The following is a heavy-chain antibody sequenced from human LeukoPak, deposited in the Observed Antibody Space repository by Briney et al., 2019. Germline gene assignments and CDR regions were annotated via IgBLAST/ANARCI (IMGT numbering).Heavy chain of an antibody. CDR1: GYTFTSYD. CDR2: MNPNSGNT. V-gene: IGHV1-8*03. Sequence: ASVKVSCKASGYTFTSYDINWVRQATGQGLEWMGWMNPNSGNTGYAQKFQGRVTITRNTSISTAYMELSSLRSEDTAVYYCARGSGWYSDSSGYSRGFDIWGQGTMVTISS. J-gene: IGHJ3*02. D-gene: IGHD3-22*01. CDR3: ARGSGWYSDSSGYSRGFDI.